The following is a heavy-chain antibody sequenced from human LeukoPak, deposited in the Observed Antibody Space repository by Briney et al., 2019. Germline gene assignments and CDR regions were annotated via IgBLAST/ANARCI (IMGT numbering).Heavy chain of an antibody. CDR3: ASKVHAYSSSGPSDY. Sequence: SETLSLTCAVFGGSFSAHFWSWIRQPPGKGLEWIGEINHSGSTNYNPSLKSRVTISVDKSKNQFSLKLSSVTAADTAVYYCASKVHAYSSSGPSDYWGQGTLVTVSS. J-gene: IGHJ4*02. CDR2: INHSGST. V-gene: IGHV4-34*01. D-gene: IGHD6-6*01. CDR1: GGSFSAHF.